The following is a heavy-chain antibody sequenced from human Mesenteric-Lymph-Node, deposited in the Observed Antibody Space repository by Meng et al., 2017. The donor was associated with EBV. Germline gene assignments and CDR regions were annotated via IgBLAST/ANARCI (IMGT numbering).Heavy chain of an antibody. J-gene: IGHJ1*01. V-gene: IGHV3-23*01. D-gene: IGHD6-19*01. CDR2: ISGSGGST. CDR1: GFTFSSYA. CDR3: AALKGIAVAGDEYFQH. Sequence: EVQLLESGGGWVQPGXXXXLSGAACGFTFSSYAMSWVRQAPGKGLEWVSAISGSGGSTYYADSVKGRFTISRDNSKNTLYLQMNSLRAEDTAVYYCAALKGIAVAGDEYFQHWGQGTLVTVSS.